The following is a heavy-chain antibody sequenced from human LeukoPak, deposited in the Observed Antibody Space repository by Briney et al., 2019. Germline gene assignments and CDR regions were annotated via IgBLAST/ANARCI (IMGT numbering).Heavy chain of an antibody. CDR1: GFTFSSYG. CDR3: ARAGYYYDNYYFDY. D-gene: IGHD3-22*01. J-gene: IGHJ4*02. CDR2: ISYDGSNK. V-gene: IGHV3-30*03. Sequence: GGSLRLSCAASGFTFSSYGMHWVRQAPGKGLEWVAVISYDGSNKYYADSVKGRFTISRDNSKNTLYLQMNSLRAEDTAVYYCARAGYYYDNYYFDYWGQGTLVTVSS.